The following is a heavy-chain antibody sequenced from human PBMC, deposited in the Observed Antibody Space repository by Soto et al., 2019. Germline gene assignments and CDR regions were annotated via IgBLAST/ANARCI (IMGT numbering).Heavy chain of an antibody. CDR1: GFTFTSSA. CDR3: AADPSTGTAAEGYYGMDV. J-gene: IGHJ6*02. CDR2: IVVGSGNT. Sequence: GASVKVSCKASGFTFTSSAVQWVRQARGQRLEWIGWIVVGSGNTNYAQKFQERVTITRDMSTGTAYMELSSLRSEDTAVYYCAADPSTGTAAEGYYGMDVWGQGTTVTVSS. D-gene: IGHD1-1*01. V-gene: IGHV1-58*01.